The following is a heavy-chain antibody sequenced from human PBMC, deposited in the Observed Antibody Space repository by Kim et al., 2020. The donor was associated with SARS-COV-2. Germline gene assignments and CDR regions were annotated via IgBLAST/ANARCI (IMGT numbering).Heavy chain of an antibody. V-gene: IGHV1-46*01. D-gene: IGHD5-12*01. CDR3: ARDGTEGGYDPTLPLLLYYYYMDV. CDR2: INPSGGST. J-gene: IGHJ6*03. CDR1: GYTFTSYY. Sequence: ASVKVSCKASGYTFTSYYMHWVRQAPGQGLEWMGIINPSGGSTSYAQKFQGRVTMTRDTSTSTVYMELSSLRSEDTAVYYCARDGTEGGYDPTLPLLLYYYYMDVWGKGTTVTVSS.